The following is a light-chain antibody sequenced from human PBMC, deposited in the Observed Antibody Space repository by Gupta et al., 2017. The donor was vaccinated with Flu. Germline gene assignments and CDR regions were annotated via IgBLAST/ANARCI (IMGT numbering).Light chain of an antibody. CDR1: QSVSSN. Sequence: ERATLSCRASQSVSSNLAWYQQKPGQAPRLLIYGASTRATGIPARFSGSGSGTEFTLTISSLQSEDFAVYYCQHYNKWPSYTFGQGTKLEIK. J-gene: IGKJ2*01. CDR3: QHYNKWPSYT. CDR2: GAS. V-gene: IGKV3-15*01.